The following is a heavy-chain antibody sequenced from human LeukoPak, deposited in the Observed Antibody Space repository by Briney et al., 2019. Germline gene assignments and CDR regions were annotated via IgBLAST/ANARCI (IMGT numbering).Heavy chain of an antibody. V-gene: IGHV4-59*01. CDR3: ARGGIQLPY. D-gene: IGHD5-18*01. CDR1: GDSISSYY. Sequence: SETLSLTCTVSGDSISSYYWSWILQPPGKGLEWIGYIYYSGTTNYNSSLQSRVTISVDTSKNQFSLNLSSVTAADTAVYYCARGGIQLPYWGQGTLVTVSS. CDR2: IYYSGTT. J-gene: IGHJ4*02.